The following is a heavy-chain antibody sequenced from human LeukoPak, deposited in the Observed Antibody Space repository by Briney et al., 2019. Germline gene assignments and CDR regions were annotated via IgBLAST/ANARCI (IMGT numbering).Heavy chain of an antibody. CDR3: AKSGYDILTGPDTYYYYCYMDV. CDR1: GYTFTGYY. D-gene: IGHD3-9*01. CDR2: INPNSGGT. J-gene: IGHJ6*03. V-gene: IGHV1-2*02. Sequence: VASVKVSCKASGYTFTGYYMHWVRQAPGQGLEWMGWINPNSGGTNYAQKFQGRVTMTRDTSISTAYMELSRLRSDDTAVYYCAKSGYDILTGPDTYYYYCYMDVWGKGTTVTISS.